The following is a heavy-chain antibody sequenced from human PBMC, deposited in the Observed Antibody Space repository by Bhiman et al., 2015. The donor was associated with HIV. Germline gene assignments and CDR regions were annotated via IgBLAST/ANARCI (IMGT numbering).Heavy chain of an antibody. J-gene: IGHJ4*02. CDR2: ISSSSSYI. Sequence: EVQLVESGGGLVKPGGSLRLSCAASGFTFSIYSMNWVRQAPGKGLEWVSSISSSSSYIYYADSVKGRFTISRDNAKNSLYLQMNSLGAEDTAVYYRAREFTGYSSSNFDYWGQGTLVTVSS. CDR1: GFTFSIYS. CDR3: AREFTGYSSSNFDY. D-gene: IGHD6-13*01. V-gene: IGHV3-21*01.